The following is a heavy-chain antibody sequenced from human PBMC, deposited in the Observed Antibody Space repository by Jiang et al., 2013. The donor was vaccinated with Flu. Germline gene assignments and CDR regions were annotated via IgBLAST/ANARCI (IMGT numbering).Heavy chain of an antibody. J-gene: IGHJ4*02. CDR3: ARYGYDY. CDR2: IWSDGSYK. Sequence: HWVRQAPGKGLEWVAIIWSDGSYKYYADSVKGRFTISRDNSKNTLYLQMNSLRAEDTAIYYCARYGYDYWGQGTLVTVSS. D-gene: IGHD4-17*01. V-gene: IGHV3-33*01.